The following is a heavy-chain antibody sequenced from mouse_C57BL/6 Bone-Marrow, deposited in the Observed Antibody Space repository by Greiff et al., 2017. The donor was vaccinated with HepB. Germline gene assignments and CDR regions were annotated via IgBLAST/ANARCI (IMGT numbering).Heavy chain of an antibody. J-gene: IGHJ4*01. CDR3: ASGFDYYGSSVYAMDY. CDR2: IHPNSGST. CDR1: GYTFTSYW. V-gene: IGHV1-64*01. D-gene: IGHD1-1*01. Sequence: QVQLKQPGAELVKPGASVKLSCKASGYTFTSYWMHWVKQRPGQGLEWIGMIHPNSGSTNYNEKFKSKATLTVDKSSSTAYMQLSSLTSEDSAVYYCASGFDYYGSSVYAMDYWGQGTSVTVSS.